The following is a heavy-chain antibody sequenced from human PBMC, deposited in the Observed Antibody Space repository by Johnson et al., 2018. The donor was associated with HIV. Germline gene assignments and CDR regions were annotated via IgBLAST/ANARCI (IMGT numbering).Heavy chain of an antibody. V-gene: IGHV3-66*01. CDR3: AREVDYAVNTQHLDAFDI. Sequence: VQLVESGGGLVQPGGSLRLSCAASGFTVSSNYMSWVRQAPGKGLEWVSVIYSGGSTYYEDSVKGRFTIPRDNSKNTLYLQMNSLRAEDTAVYYCAREVDYAVNTQHLDAFDIWGQGTMVTVSS. CDR2: IYSGGST. D-gene: IGHD4-17*01. CDR1: GFTVSSNY. J-gene: IGHJ3*02.